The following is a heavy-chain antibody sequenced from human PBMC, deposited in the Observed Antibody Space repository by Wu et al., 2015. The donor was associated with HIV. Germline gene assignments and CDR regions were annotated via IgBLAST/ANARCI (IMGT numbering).Heavy chain of an antibody. D-gene: IGHD5-24*01. V-gene: IGHV1-69*05. CDR3: ARDGPDGFNPAYKWFDP. Sequence: QVQLVQSGAEVKKPGSSVKVSCKTSGGTLSDYAINWVRQAPGQGLEWMGGIIPLFGTPNYAQKFQGRVTITTDESMTTAYMELRSLRSEDTAVYYCARDGPDGFNPAYKWFDPWGQGTLVTVSS. CDR1: GGTLSDYA. J-gene: IGHJ5*02. CDR2: IIPLFGTP.